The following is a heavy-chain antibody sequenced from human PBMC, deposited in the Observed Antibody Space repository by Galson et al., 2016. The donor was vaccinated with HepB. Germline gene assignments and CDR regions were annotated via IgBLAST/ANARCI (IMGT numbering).Heavy chain of an antibody. D-gene: IGHD2-15*01. J-gene: IGHJ4*02. Sequence: TLSLTCTVSGDSISSGSYFWSWNRQHPGKGLEWIGYISYTGSTSYNPSLESRVAISVDTSKNQFSLTLTSVTAADTAIYYCARSGGSRGLYWGRGTLVSVSS. CDR2: ISYTGST. CDR3: ARSGGSRGLY. V-gene: IGHV4-31*03. CDR1: GDSISSGSYF.